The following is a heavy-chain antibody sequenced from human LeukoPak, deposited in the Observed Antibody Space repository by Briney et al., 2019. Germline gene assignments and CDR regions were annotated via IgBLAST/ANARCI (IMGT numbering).Heavy chain of an antibody. Sequence: SETLSLTCTVSGGSISSSSYYWGWIRQPPGKGLEWIGGIYYSGSTYYNPSLKSRVTISVDTSKNQFSLKLSSVTAADTAVYYCARQRYSSSWSFYYYYGMDVWGQGTTVTVSS. V-gene: IGHV4-39*01. CDR1: GGSISSSSYY. D-gene: IGHD6-13*01. J-gene: IGHJ6*02. CDR3: ARQRYSSSWSFYYYYGMDV. CDR2: IYYSGST.